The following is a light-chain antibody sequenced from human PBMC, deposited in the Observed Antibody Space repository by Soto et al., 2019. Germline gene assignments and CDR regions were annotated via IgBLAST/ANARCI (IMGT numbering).Light chain of an antibody. Sequence: PGDTATLSCRASQTVSNYLTWYQQKPGQAPRLLIYGASSRATGIPDRFSGSGSGTDFTLTISRLEPEDFAVYYCQQYGSSPLTFGPATKVDIK. CDR3: QQYGSSPLT. J-gene: IGKJ3*01. CDR2: GAS. CDR1: QTVSNY. V-gene: IGKV3-20*01.